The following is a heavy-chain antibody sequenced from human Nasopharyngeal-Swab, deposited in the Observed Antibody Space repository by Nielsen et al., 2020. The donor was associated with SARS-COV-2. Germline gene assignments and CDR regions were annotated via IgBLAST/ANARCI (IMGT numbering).Heavy chain of an antibody. CDR2: INPTDGST. CDR1: GYTFTSYY. V-gene: IGHV1-46*01. J-gene: IGHJ6*02. CDR3: ARVLPFRITGTSGMDV. D-gene: IGHD1-7*01. Sequence: ASVKASCKASGYTFTSYYLHWARQAPGQGLEWMGIINPTDGSTSYAQKFEGRVTMTRVTSTSTVYMELNSLRSEDTAVYYCARVLPFRITGTSGMDVWGQGTTVTVSS.